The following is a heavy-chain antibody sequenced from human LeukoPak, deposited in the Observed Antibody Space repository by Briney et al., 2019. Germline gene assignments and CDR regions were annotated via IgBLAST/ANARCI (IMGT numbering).Heavy chain of an antibody. Sequence: PGGSLRLSCAASGFTFSSYSMNWVRQAPGKGLEWVSSISSNSRYTYYADSVKGRFTISRDNAKSSLYLQMNSLRADDTAVYYCARDYDILTGYYTGVGRYFDYRGQGTLVTVSS. J-gene: IGHJ4*02. CDR2: ISSNSRYT. CDR3: ARDYDILTGYYTGVGRYFDY. CDR1: GFTFSSYS. V-gene: IGHV3-21*01. D-gene: IGHD3-9*01.